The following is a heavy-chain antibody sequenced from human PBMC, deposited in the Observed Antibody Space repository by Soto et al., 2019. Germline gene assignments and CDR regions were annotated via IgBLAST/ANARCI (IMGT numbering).Heavy chain of an antibody. V-gene: IGHV3-15*07. CDR2: LKSKTNGGTA. CDR3: AYYRESRAVKCAS. Sequence: EVQLVESVGGLVKPGEALRLSCTASGVTLTDAWMKWVRQAPGQGLEWGGRLKSKTNGGTADYAAPVTGRFTILRDDAKDLLSRQINSLKTEVSGVYYWAYYRESRAVKCASWGQGTRVTVSS. CDR1: GVTLTDAW. D-gene: IGHD3-22*01. J-gene: IGHJ4*02.